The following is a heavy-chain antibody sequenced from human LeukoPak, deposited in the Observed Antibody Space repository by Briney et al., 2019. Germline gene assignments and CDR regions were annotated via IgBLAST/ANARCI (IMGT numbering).Heavy chain of an antibody. CDR1: GFTFSSYW. V-gene: IGHV3-7*04. CDR2: IKEDGSEK. J-gene: IGHJ4*02. D-gene: IGHD7-27*01. Sequence: GGSLGLSCAASGFTFSSYWMNWVRQAPGKGLEWVACIKEDGSEKYYVGSVKGRFTISRDNARHSLFLQMTSLRAEDTAVYYCARNWGHFDFWGQGSLVTVSS. CDR3: ARNWGHFDF.